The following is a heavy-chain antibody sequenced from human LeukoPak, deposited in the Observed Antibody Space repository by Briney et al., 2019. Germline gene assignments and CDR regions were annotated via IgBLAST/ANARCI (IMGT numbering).Heavy chain of an antibody. CDR1: GGSISSYY. CDR3: AREVYSSGWFTPYS. D-gene: IGHD6-19*01. J-gene: IGHJ4*02. V-gene: IGHV4-4*07. CDR2: IYTTGST. Sequence: PSETLSLTCTVPGGSISSYYWSWIRQPAGKGLEWIGRIYTTGSTNYNPSLKSRVTIPVDTSKSQFFLTLRSVTAADTALYFCAREVYSSGWFTPYSWGQGTLVTVSS.